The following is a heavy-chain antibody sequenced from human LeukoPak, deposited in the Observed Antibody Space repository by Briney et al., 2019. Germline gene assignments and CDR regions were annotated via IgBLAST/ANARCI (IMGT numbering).Heavy chain of an antibody. D-gene: IGHD5-18*01. J-gene: IGHJ4*02. CDR2: ISGSAHKI. Sequence: GGSLRLSCTASGFTFSSYAMNWVRQAPEKGLDWVSVISGSAHKIRYADSVKGRFTISRDNSENIVYLQMNNLRVEDTAVYYCAGRPTGYSSGYIHWGQGTLVTVSS. CDR1: GFTFSSYA. CDR3: AGRPTGYSSGYIH. V-gene: IGHV3-23*01.